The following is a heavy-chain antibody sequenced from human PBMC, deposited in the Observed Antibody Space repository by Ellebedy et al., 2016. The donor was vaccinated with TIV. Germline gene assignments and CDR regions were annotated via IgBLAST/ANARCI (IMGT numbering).Heavy chain of an antibody. V-gene: IGHV4-59*01. J-gene: IGHJ4*02. CDR2: IHYTGKT. CDR3: ARYYCPGGSCSHFDY. Sequence: MPSETLSLTCTVSGGSFSTYYWSWIRQPPGKGLEWIGYIHYTGKTNCSPSLKSRVTISVDTSKNQFSLKLSSVTAADTAVYYCARYYCPGGSCSHFDYWGQGTLVTVSS. D-gene: IGHD2-8*02. CDR1: GGSFSTYY.